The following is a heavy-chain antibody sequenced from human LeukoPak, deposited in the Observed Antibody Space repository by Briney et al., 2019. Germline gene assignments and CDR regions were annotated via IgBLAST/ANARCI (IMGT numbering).Heavy chain of an antibody. CDR3: ARDLRYSSSWPRDAFDI. D-gene: IGHD6-13*01. Sequence: ASVKVSCKASGYTFTGYYMHWVRQAPGQGLEWMGWINPNSGGTNYAQRFQGRVTMTRDTSICTAYMELSRLRSDDTAVYYCARDLRYSSSWPRDAFDIWGQGTMVTVSS. J-gene: IGHJ3*02. V-gene: IGHV1-2*02. CDR2: INPNSGGT. CDR1: GYTFTGYY.